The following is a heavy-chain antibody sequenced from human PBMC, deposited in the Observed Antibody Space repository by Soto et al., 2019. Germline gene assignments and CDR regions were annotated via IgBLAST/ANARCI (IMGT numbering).Heavy chain of an antibody. CDR3: ASVAKVVPAATNYYYYGMDV. D-gene: IGHD2-2*01. V-gene: IGHV1-69*01. Sequence: QVQLVQSGAEVKKPGSSVKVSCKASGGTFSSYAISWVRQAPGQGLEWMGGIIPIFGTANYAQKFQGRVTITADESTSTAYMELSSLRSEDTAVYYCASVAKVVPAATNYYYYGMDVWGQGTTVTVSS. J-gene: IGHJ6*02. CDR1: GGTFSSYA. CDR2: IIPIFGTA.